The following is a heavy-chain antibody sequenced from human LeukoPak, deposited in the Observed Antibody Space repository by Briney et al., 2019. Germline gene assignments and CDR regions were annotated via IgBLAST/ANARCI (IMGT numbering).Heavy chain of an antibody. CDR3: ARDPRYCSSTSCQPDY. V-gene: IGHV3-48*01. Sequence: GGSLRLSCAASGFTFSSYSMNWVRPAPGKGLEWVSYISSSSSTIYYADSVKGRFTISRDNAKNSLYLQMNSLRAEDTAVYYCARDPRYCSSTSCQPDYWGQGTLVTVSS. CDR1: GFTFSSYS. D-gene: IGHD2-2*01. CDR2: ISSSSSTI. J-gene: IGHJ4*02.